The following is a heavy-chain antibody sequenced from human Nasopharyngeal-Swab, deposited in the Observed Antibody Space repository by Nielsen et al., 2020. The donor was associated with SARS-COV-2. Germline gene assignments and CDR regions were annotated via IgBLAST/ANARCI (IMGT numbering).Heavy chain of an antibody. J-gene: IGHJ4*02. CDR1: GSTSGDFN. CDR3: ASPYVSNGFHYALGY. V-gene: IGHV3-11*01. Sequence: GGPLRPSGEPSGSTSGDFNMRWIPQAPGKGLEWLADFSGRGGVIYYADPAKGRFTTPGDNRKKSLNLQMNWLRVKDTAVYFCASPYVSNGFHYALGYWGQGTLVTVSS. D-gene: IGHD3-22*01. CDR2: FSGRGGVI.